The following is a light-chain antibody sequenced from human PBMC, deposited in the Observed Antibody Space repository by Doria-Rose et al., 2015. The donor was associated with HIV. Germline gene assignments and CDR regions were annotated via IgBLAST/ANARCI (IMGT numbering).Light chain of an antibody. V-gene: IGKV4-1*01. Sequence: DIQVTQSPESLGMSLSERATLNCKSNQSLLSTSINYLAWYQQKPGQHPKLLIYWASTRQSGVPARFSGSGSGTDFTLTISSLEAEDVAVYYCQQYYDTPSFGPGTTVDIK. CDR2: WAS. J-gene: IGKJ3*01. CDR3: QQYYDTPS. CDR1: QSLLSTSINY.